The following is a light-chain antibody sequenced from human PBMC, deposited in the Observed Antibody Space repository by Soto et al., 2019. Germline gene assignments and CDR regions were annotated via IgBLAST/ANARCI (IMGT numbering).Light chain of an antibody. J-gene: IGKJ4*01. Sequence: EIALTQSPATLSLSPGERAALSCRASQSVSSHLAWYQQKPGKAPRLLIYDASNRATGIPARFSGSGSGTDFTLTISSLGPEDFAVYYCQQRSNWPLTFGGGTKVEIK. V-gene: IGKV3-11*01. CDR1: QSVSSH. CDR3: QQRSNWPLT. CDR2: DAS.